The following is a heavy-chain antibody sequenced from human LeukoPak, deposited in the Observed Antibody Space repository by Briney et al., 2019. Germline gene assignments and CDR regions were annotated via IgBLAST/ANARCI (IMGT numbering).Heavy chain of an antibody. CDR1: GGSISSYY. V-gene: IGHV4-59*08. CDR3: ARHFRGYGYAAAGIFDY. J-gene: IGHJ4*02. Sequence: SETLSLTCTVSGGSISSYYWSWIRQPPGKGLVWIGYIYHSGSTNYNPSLKSRVTISVDTSKNQFSLKLNSVTAADTAVYYCARHFRGYGYAAAGIFDYWGQGTLVTVSS. D-gene: IGHD5-18*01. CDR2: IYHSGST.